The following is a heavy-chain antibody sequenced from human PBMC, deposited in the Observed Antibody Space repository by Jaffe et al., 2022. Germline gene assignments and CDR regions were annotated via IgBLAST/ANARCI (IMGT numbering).Heavy chain of an antibody. Sequence: QVQLQESGPGLVKPSETLSLTCTVSGGSISSYYWSWIRQPPGKGLEWIGYIYYSGSTNYNPSLKSRVTISVDTSKNQFSLKLSSVTAADTAVYYCARAGYGDYVSHYYYYMDVWGKGTTVTVSS. J-gene: IGHJ6*03. CDR1: GGSISSYY. CDR3: ARAGYGDYVSHYYYYMDV. V-gene: IGHV4-59*01. CDR2: IYYSGST. D-gene: IGHD4-17*01.